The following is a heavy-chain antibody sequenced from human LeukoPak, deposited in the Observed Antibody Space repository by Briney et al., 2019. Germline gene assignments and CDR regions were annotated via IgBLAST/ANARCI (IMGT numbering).Heavy chain of an antibody. J-gene: IGHJ4*02. CDR3: ASSYYYDSSGYSDNFDY. V-gene: IGHV3-48*01. CDR1: GFTFSSYS. D-gene: IGHD3-22*01. Sequence: AGGSLRLSCAASGFTFSSYSMNWVRQAPGKGLEWVSYISSSSSTIYYADSVKGRFTISRDNAKNSLYLQMNSLRAEDTAVYYCASSYYYDSSGYSDNFDYWGQGTLVTVSS. CDR2: ISSSSSTI.